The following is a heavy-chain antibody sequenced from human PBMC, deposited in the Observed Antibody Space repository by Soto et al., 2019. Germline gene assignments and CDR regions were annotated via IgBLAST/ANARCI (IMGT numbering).Heavy chain of an antibody. D-gene: IGHD2-2*01. V-gene: IGHV3-30-3*01. Sequence: GGSLRLSCAASGFTLSSYAMHWVRQAPGKGLEWVAVISYDGSNKYYADSVKGRFTISRDNSKNTLYLQMNSLRAEDTAVYYCARALYCSSTSCWISWWEPKFDPWGQGTLVTVSS. CDR2: ISYDGSNK. CDR1: GFTLSSYA. J-gene: IGHJ5*02. CDR3: ARALYCSSTSCWISWWEPKFDP.